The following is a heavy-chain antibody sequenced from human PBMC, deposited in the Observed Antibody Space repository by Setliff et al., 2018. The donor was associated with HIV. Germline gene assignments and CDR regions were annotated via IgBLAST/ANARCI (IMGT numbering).Heavy chain of an antibody. CDR2: ISGFNGNT. D-gene: IGHD6-19*01. CDR1: GYSFARYG. Sequence: ASVKVSCKASGYSFARYGLSWVRQAPGQGLAWMGWISGFNGNTKYAQSFQDRVAMTTETDTSTAYMEMRSLRSDDTAVYFCARVPYRSAWFSGGHDAFDIWGQGTMVTVS. V-gene: IGHV1-18*01. J-gene: IGHJ3*02. CDR3: ARVPYRSAWFSGGHDAFDI.